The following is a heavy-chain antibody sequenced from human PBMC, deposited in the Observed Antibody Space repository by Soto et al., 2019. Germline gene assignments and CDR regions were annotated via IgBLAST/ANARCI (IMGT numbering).Heavy chain of an antibody. CDR2: IGSGGDT. D-gene: IGHD3-9*01. CDR1: GFTLSSYD. J-gene: IGHJ6*02. CDR3: TRKTPPTGMEV. V-gene: IGHV3-13*01. Sequence: EVQLVESGGGLVQPGGSLRLSCAASGFTLSSYDIYWVRQATGEGLAWVSGIGSGGDTHYADSVKGRFIISREDGKNSLYLQMNNLRVGDTAVYYCTRKTPPTGMEVWGQGATVTVS.